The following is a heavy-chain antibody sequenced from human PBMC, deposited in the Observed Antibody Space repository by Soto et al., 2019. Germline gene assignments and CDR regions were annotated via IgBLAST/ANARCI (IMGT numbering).Heavy chain of an antibody. D-gene: IGHD3-22*01. CDR3: ARDHNYYDSSGDYLGSPLYGMDV. J-gene: IGHJ6*02. CDR2: IYYSGST. V-gene: IGHV4-30-4*01. CDR1: GGSISSGDYY. Sequence: QVQLQESGPGLVKPSQTLSLTCTVSGGSISSGDYYWSWIRQPPGKGLEWIGYIYYSGSTYYNPSLKSRVTISVDTSKNQFSLKLSSVTAADTAVYYCARDHNYYDSSGDYLGSPLYGMDVWGQGTTVTVSS.